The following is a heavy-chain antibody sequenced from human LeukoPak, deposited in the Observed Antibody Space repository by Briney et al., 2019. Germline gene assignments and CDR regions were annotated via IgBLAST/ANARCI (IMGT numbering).Heavy chain of an antibody. V-gene: IGHV4-38-2*02. J-gene: IGHJ4*02. D-gene: IGHD2-2*01. CDR2: IYHSGST. CDR1: GYSISSGYY. CDR3: ARDHEYCSSTSCSDY. Sequence: PSETLSLTCTVSGYSISSGYYWGWIRPPPGKGLEWIGSIYHSGSTYYNPSLKSRVTISVDTSKNQFSLKLSSVTAADTAVYYCARDHEYCSSTSCSDYRGQGTLVTVSS.